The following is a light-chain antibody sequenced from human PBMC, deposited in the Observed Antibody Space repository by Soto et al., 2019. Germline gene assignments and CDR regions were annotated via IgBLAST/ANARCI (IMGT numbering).Light chain of an antibody. CDR2: DAS. Sequence: DIQMTQSPSSLSASVGDRVTITCQASQDISIYLNWYQQKPGKAPKLLIYDASNLETGVPSRFSGSGSGTDFTVTISSLQPEDIATYYCQRYDTLPIIFGQGTRLEIK. CDR1: QDISIY. CDR3: QRYDTLPII. J-gene: IGKJ5*01. V-gene: IGKV1-33*01.